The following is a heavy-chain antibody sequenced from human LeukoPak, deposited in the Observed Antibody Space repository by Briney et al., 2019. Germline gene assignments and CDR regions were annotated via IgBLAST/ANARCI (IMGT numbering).Heavy chain of an antibody. CDR3: ARSSGGSYYGSESLGFDY. CDR1: GYTFTGYY. V-gene: IGHV1-2*02. CDR2: INPNSGGT. Sequence: ASVKVSCKASGYTFTGYYMHWVRQAPGQGLEWMGWINPNSGGTNYAQKFQGRVTMTRDTSISTAYMELSRLRSEDMAVYYCARSSGGSYYGSESLGFDYWGQGTLVTVSS. J-gene: IGHJ4*02. D-gene: IGHD3-10*01.